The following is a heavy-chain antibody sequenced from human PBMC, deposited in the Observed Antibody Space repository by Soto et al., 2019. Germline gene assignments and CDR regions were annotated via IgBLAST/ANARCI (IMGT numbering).Heavy chain of an antibody. V-gene: IGHV1-24*01. D-gene: IGHD2-2*01. CDR1: GYTLTELS. CDR2: FDPEDGNT. J-gene: IGHJ6*02. Sequence: ASVKVSCKVSGYTLTELSMHWVRQAPGKGLEWMGGFDPEDGNTNYAQKLQGRVTMTTDTSTSTAYMELRSLRSDDTAVYYCARGLGYCSSTSCYVGPRGGYGMDVWGQGTTVTVSS. CDR3: ARGLGYCSSTSCYVGPRGGYGMDV.